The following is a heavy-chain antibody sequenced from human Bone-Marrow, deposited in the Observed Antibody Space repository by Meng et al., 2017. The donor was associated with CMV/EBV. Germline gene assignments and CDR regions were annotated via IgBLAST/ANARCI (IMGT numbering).Heavy chain of an antibody. Sequence: ASVKVSCKASGYTFTSYYMHWVRQAPGQGLEWMGIINPSGGSTSYAQKIQDRVTMTRETSTSTVYMELRSLRSDDTAVYYCARDMYGSGSYYYGMDVWGQGTTVTVSS. CDR3: ARDMYGSGSYYYGMDV. D-gene: IGHD3-10*01. V-gene: IGHV1-46*01. J-gene: IGHJ6*02. CDR1: GYTFTSYY. CDR2: INPSGGST.